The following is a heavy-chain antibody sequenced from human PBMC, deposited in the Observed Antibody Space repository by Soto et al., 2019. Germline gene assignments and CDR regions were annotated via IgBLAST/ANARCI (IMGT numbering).Heavy chain of an antibody. CDR2: IIPFLDKT. Sequence: QVQLVQSGAEVKKPGSSVKVSCKASGGTFSGYTITWVRQAPGQGLEWMGRIIPFLDKTNHAQTFQGRVTITADKSTNTAYVELGSLSSEGTAVYYCASTQYSAYDLGGGSTWGQGTLVTVSA. CDR3: ASTQYSAYDLGGGST. CDR1: GGTFSGYT. V-gene: IGHV1-69*02. D-gene: IGHD5-12*01. J-gene: IGHJ4*02.